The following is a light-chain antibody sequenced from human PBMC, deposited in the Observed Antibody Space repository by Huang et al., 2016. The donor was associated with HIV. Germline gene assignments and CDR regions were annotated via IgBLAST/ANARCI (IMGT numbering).Light chain of an antibody. CDR3: QQSYSALIT. Sequence: IQLTQSPTSLSASVGDRVTIACRASQAIGTYLNWCQQKPGIAPKLLISDVSSLHTGIPSRFIGSGSGTEFTLTIRGLQFDDFATYFCQQSYSALITFGQGTRLEMK. J-gene: IGKJ5*01. CDR2: DVS. CDR1: QAIGTY. V-gene: IGKV1-39*01.